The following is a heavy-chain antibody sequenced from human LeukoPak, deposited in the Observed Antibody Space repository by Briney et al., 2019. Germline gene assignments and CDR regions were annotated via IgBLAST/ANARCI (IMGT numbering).Heavy chain of an antibody. CDR2: IHYSGST. CDR3: AREVVVPAAIRGSPGHWFDP. D-gene: IGHD2-2*01. Sequence: SETLSLTCTVSGGSISSYYWSWIRQPPGKGLEWIGYIHYSGSTHYNPSLKSRVTISVDTSKNQVSLKLRSVTAADTAVYYCAREVVVPAAIRGSPGHWFDPWGRGTLVTVSS. CDR1: GGSISSYY. J-gene: IGHJ5*02. V-gene: IGHV4-59*01.